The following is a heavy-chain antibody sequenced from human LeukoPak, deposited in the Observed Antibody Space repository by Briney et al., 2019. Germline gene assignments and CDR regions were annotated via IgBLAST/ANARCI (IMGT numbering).Heavy chain of an antibody. D-gene: IGHD5-24*01. CDR1: GFTFSSYS. J-gene: IGHJ3*02. Sequence: GGSLRLSCAASGFTFSSYSMNWVRQAPGKGLEWVSSISSSSSYIYYADSVKGRFTISRDNAKNSLYLQMNSLRAEDTAVYYCARGGDGYNYGLAFDIWGQGTMVTVSS. V-gene: IGHV3-21*01. CDR3: ARGGDGYNYGLAFDI. CDR2: ISSSSSYI.